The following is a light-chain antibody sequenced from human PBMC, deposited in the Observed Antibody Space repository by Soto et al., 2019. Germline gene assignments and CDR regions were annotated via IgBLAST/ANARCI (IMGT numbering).Light chain of an antibody. CDR2: GAS. Sequence: EIVLTQSPGTLSLSPGERATLSCRASQSVSSSYLAWYQQKPGQAPRLLIYGASSRATGIPDRFSGSGSGTDFTLSISRLEPADFAVYYCQQFGSCPRTFGQGTKVEIK. CDR3: QQFGSCPRT. V-gene: IGKV3-20*01. J-gene: IGKJ1*01. CDR1: QSVSSSY.